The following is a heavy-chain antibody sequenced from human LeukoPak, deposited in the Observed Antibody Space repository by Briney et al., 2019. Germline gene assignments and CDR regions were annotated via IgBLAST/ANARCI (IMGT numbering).Heavy chain of an antibody. Sequence: GSLRLSCAASGFTFSSYAMNWVRQPPGKGLEWIGEINHSGSTNYNPSLKSRVTISVDTSKNQFSLKLSSVTAADTAVYYCAREGYSYGYQGTDYWGQGTPVTVSS. V-gene: IGHV4-34*01. CDR3: AREGYSYGYQGTDY. D-gene: IGHD5-18*01. CDR1: GFTFSSYA. CDR2: INHSGST. J-gene: IGHJ4*02.